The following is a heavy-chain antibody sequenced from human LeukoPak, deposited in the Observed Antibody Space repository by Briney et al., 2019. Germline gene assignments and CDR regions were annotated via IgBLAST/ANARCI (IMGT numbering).Heavy chain of an antibody. V-gene: IGHV4-39*07. CDR2: MYYSGNT. D-gene: IGHD1-7*01. J-gene: IGHJ4*02. CDR3: ARETGTTSGFDY. Sequence: PSETLSLTCTVSGASISSSSYYWGWIRQPPGKGLEWIGSMYYSGNTYYNPSLKSRVTISVDTSKNQFSLKLSSVTAADTAVYYCARETGTTSGFDYWGQGTLVTVSS. CDR1: GASISSSSYY.